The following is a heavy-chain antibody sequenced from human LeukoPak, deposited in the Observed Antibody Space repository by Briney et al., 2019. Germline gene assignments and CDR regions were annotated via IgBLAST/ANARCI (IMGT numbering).Heavy chain of an antibody. CDR1: GDTFTSYY. CDR2: INPSGGST. V-gene: IGHV1-46*01. D-gene: IGHD6-13*01. CDR3: ARDPKVAAAGTRYFDL. J-gene: IGHJ2*01. Sequence: ASVKVSCKASGDTFTSYYMHWVRQAPGQGLEWMGKINPSGGSTSYAQKFQGRVTMTRDTSTSTVYMELSSLRSEDTAVYYCARDPKVAAAGTRYFDLWGRGTLVTVSS.